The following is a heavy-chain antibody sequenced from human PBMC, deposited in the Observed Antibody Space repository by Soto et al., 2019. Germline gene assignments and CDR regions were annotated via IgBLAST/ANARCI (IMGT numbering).Heavy chain of an antibody. J-gene: IGHJ6*02. Sequence: QVQLLQSGAEVKKPGSSVKVSCKASGGTFSSYAISWVRQAPGQGLEWMGGIIPIFGTANYAQKFQGRVTITADESTSTAYMELSSLRSEDTAVYYCAREWGRGWLHNGSYYYYGMDVWGQGTTVTVSS. CDR2: IIPIFGTA. V-gene: IGHV1-69*01. CDR3: AREWGRGWLHNGSYYYYGMDV. D-gene: IGHD3-16*01. CDR1: GGTFSSYA.